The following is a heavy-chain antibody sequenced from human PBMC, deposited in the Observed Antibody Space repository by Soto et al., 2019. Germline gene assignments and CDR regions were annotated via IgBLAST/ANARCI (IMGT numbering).Heavy chain of an antibody. CDR1: GDSMTKYY. J-gene: IGHJ4*02. D-gene: IGHD1-26*01. Sequence: QVQLQESGPGLVKPSETLSLTCTVSGDSMTKYYWSWIRQPAGKGLEWIGRIYTSGSTNYNPSLKRRVTMSIDTSNSDFALMLKSVSAADTAVYYCARTVGEAYYYDFWGQGALVTVSS. CDR3: ARTVGEAYYYDF. CDR2: IYTSGST. V-gene: IGHV4-4*07.